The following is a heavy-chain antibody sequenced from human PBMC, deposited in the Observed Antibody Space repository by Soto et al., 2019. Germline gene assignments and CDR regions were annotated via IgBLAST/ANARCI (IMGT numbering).Heavy chain of an antibody. V-gene: IGHV3-64*01. D-gene: IGHD6-6*01. CDR3: ARRARPDFYYMDV. J-gene: IGHJ6*03. CDR2: ISSNGVGT. Sequence: PGGSLQISCAGSGFTLSGYAMDWVRQAPGKGLEYVSGISSNGVGTYYANSVQGRFTISRDNSKNTVYLQMGSLRPEDMAVYYCARRARPDFYYMDVWGKGTTVTVS. CDR1: GFTLSGYA.